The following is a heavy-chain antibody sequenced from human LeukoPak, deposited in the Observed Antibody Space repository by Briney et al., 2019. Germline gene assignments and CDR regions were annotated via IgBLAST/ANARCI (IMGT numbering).Heavy chain of an antibody. V-gene: IGHV3-7*01. D-gene: IGHD6-19*01. CDR3: AGRQWTAFDF. Sequence: GGSLRLSCAASGFTFNTYWISWVRQAPGKGLQWVANIKPDGNERYYVDYVKGRFTISRDNARSSLYLQMNSLRVEDTAIYYCAGRQWTAFDFWGQGTMVTVSS. CDR2: IKPDGNER. J-gene: IGHJ3*01. CDR1: GFTFNTYW.